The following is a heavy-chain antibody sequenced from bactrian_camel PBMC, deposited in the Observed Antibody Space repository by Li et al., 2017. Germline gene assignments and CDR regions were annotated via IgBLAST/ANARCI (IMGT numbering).Heavy chain of an antibody. D-gene: IGHD2*01. Sequence: VQLVKSGVGLVQPGGSLRLSCAASAYTYNSNCKGWFRQAPGKEREGVAAIYRGGGGNVYYADSVKDRFTISQDNAKNTVYLQMNSLKPEDTAMYYCAAVCSSRGGPWYQPIKYNYWGQGTQVTVS. J-gene: IGHJ4*01. CDR3: AAVCSSRGGPWYQPIKYNY. CDR1: AYTYNSNC. V-gene: IGHV3S40*01. CDR2: IYRGGGGNV.